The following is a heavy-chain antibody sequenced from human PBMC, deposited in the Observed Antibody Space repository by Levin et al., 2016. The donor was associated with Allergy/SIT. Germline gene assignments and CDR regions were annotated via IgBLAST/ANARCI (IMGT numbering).Heavy chain of an antibody. J-gene: IGHJ4*02. D-gene: IGHD3-22*01. Sequence: SVKVSCKASGGTFSSYAISWVRQAPGQGLEWMGGIIPIFGTANYAQKFQGRVTITADKSTSTAYMELSSLRSEDTAVYYCARVYDSSGYYYRERGYFDYWGQGTLVTVSS. CDR3: ARVYDSSGYYYRERGYFDY. CDR2: IIPIFGTA. CDR1: GGTFSSYA. V-gene: IGHV1-69*06.